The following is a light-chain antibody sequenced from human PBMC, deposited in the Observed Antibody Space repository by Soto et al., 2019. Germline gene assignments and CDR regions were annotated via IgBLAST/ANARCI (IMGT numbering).Light chain of an antibody. J-gene: IGKJ5*01. CDR2: WAS. CDR3: QKDYHVPVT. V-gene: IGKV4-1*01. Sequence: DIVMTQSPASLSVSLGERATFSCKSSQTLLYNSSIKNYLAWCQQKPGQAPKLLIYWASTRNSGVPDRFSGNGSGTDFSLTISNLQAEDVATYYCQKDYHVPVTFGQGTRLEI. CDR1: QTLLYNSSIKNY.